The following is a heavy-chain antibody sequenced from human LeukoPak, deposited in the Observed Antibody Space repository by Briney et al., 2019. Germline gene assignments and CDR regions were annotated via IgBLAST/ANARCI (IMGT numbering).Heavy chain of an antibody. V-gene: IGHV1-2*02. J-gene: IGHJ4*02. D-gene: IGHD3-22*01. Sequence: GASVKVSCKASGYTFTGYYMHWVRQAPGQGLEWMAWINPNSGGTNYAQKFQGRVTMTRDTSISTAYMELSRLRSDDTAVYYCARDIGAYYYDSSGYSSRDYWGQGTLVTVSS. CDR2: INPNSGGT. CDR1: GYTFTGYY. CDR3: ARDIGAYYYDSSGYSSRDY.